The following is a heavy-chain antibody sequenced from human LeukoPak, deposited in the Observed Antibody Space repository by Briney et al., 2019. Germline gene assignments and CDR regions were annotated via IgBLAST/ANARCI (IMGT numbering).Heavy chain of an antibody. CDR1: GFTFSSYS. J-gene: IGHJ4*02. Sequence: GGSLRLSCAASGFTFSSYSMNWVRQASGKGLEWVALIPYDGSNKYYANSVKGRFTVSRDNSKNTLYLQMNSLRAEDTAVYYCVRGAYSSSWLNFDYWGQGTLVTVSS. D-gene: IGHD6-13*01. CDR3: VRGAYSSSWLNFDY. V-gene: IGHV3-30*03. CDR2: IPYDGSNK.